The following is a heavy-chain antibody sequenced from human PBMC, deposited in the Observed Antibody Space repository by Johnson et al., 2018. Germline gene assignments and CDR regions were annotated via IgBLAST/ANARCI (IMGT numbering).Heavy chain of an antibody. J-gene: IGHJ3*02. V-gene: IGHV4-4*02. CDR1: GGSISSDNW. Sequence: QVQLQESCPGLVKPSGTLSLTCAVSGGSISSDNWWSWVRQPPGKGLEWTGEISHSGNTNYNPSLKRRVIISLDNSKNPFSLKLSSVTAADTAIYYCASLRGDSFDIWGQGTMVTVSS. D-gene: IGHD3-10*01. CDR2: ISHSGNT. CDR3: ASLRGDSFDI.